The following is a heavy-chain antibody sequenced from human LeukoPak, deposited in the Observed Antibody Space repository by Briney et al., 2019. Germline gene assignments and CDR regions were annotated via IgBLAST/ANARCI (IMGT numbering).Heavy chain of an antibody. Sequence: GGSLRLSCAASGFTFSSYVMGWVRQAPGKGLEWVSSISGSDGSTYYADSVKGRFTISRDNSKNTLYLQMNSLRAEDTAVYYCAKDPMTTVTTVDSDWGQGTLVTVSS. CDR2: ISGSDGST. CDR3: AKDPMTTVTTVDSD. V-gene: IGHV3-23*01. J-gene: IGHJ4*02. D-gene: IGHD4-17*01. CDR1: GFTFSSYV.